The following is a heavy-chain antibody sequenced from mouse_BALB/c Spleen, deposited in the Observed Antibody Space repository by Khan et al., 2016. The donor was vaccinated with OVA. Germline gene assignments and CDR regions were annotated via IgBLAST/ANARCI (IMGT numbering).Heavy chain of an antibody. CDR2: ISSGGSF. CDR3: ARAGRWFDY. D-gene: IGHD3-3*01. V-gene: IGHV3-6*02. J-gene: IGHJ3*01. CDR1: GYSITSAYY. Sequence: EVQLQESGPGLVKPSQSLSLTCSVTGYSITSAYYWNWIRQFPGNKLEWMGYISSGGSFNYNPSLKNRISITRDTSKNLFFLKLNSVTPEDTATYYCARAGRWFDYWGQGTLVTVSA.